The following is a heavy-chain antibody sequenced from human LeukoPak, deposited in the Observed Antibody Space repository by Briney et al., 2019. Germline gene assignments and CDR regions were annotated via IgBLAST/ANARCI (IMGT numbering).Heavy chain of an antibody. D-gene: IGHD3-3*01. Sequence: GGSLRLSCAASVRSFRNAFMNWVRQAPGKGLEWGGRIESSTDGETTDYAAPVKGRFTMSRDDSKNTLYLQMNHVTTETAGVYDCTTSPGITVFGVVTDCWGQGTLVIVSS. J-gene: IGHJ4*02. CDR3: TTSPGITVFGVVTDC. CDR2: IESSTDGETT. V-gene: IGHV3-15*04. CDR1: VRSFRNAF.